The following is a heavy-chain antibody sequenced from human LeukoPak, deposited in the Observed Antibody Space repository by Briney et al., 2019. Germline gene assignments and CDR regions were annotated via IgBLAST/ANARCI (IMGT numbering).Heavy chain of an antibody. J-gene: IGHJ4*02. CDR3: AKSHSGTYYSLDY. Sequence: GGSLRLSCAASGFTFDDYAVHWVRQAPGKGLEWVSGISWNSGSIGYADSVKGRFTISRDNSKNTLCLQMNSLRADDTAVYYCAKSHSGTYYSLDYWGQGTLVTVSS. V-gene: IGHV3-9*01. CDR2: ISWNSGSI. CDR1: GFTFDDYA. D-gene: IGHD1-26*01.